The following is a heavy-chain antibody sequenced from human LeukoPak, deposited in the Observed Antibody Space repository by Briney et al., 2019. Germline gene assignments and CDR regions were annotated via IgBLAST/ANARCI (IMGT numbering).Heavy chain of an antibody. J-gene: IGHJ5*02. V-gene: IGHV1-8*01. CDR2: MNPNSGNT. CDR3: ARIKYYYDSSGYSIGFDP. CDR1: GYTFTSYD. D-gene: IGHD3-22*01. Sequence: ASVRVSCKASGYTFTSYDINWVRQATGQGLEWMGWMNPNSGNTGYAQKFQGRVTMTRNTSISTAYMELSSLRSEDTAVYYCARIKYYYDSSGYSIGFDPWGQGTLVTVSS.